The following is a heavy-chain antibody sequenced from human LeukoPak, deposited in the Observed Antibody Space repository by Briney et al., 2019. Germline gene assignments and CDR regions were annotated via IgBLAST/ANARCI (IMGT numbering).Heavy chain of an antibody. CDR1: GFTFSDYY. Sequence: GGSLGLSCAASGFTFSDYYMSWIRQAPGKGLEWVSYISSSGSTIYYADSVKGRFTISRDNAKNSLYLQMNSLRAEDTAVYYCAREWYYDSSGFAFDIWGQGTMVTVSS. J-gene: IGHJ3*02. CDR3: AREWYYDSSGFAFDI. V-gene: IGHV3-11*01. CDR2: ISSSGSTI. D-gene: IGHD3-22*01.